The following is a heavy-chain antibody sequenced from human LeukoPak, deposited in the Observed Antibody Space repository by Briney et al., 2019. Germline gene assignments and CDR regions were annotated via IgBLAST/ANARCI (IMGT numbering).Heavy chain of an antibody. J-gene: IGHJ5*02. CDR1: GYSISSGYY. CDR3: ARSRSGSSSWYHWFDP. V-gene: IGHV4-38-2*02. D-gene: IGHD6-13*01. CDR2: IYHSGST. Sequence: SETLSLTCTVSGYSISSGYYWGWIRQPPGKGLEWIGSIYHSGSTYYNPSLKSRVTISVDTSKNQFSLKLSSVTAADTAVYYCARSRSGSSSWYHWFDPWGQGTLVTVSS.